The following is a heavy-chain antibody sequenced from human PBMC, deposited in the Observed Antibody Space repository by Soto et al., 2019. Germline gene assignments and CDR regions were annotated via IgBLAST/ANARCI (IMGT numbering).Heavy chain of an antibody. CDR3: ASDENYYDSSGSQDGY. V-gene: IGHV3-23*01. CDR1: GFTFSSYA. Sequence: PGGSLRLSCAASGFTFSSYAMSWVRQAPGKGLEWVSGIRGSGGSTDYADSVKGRFTISRDNSKNTLYLQMNSLRAEDTAVYYCASDENYYDSSGSQDGYWGQGTLVTVSS. CDR2: IRGSGGST. J-gene: IGHJ4*02. D-gene: IGHD3-22*01.